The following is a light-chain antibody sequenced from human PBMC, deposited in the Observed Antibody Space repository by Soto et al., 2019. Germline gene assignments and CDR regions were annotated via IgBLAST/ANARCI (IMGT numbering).Light chain of an antibody. V-gene: IGKV1-17*01. J-gene: IGKJ5*01. CDR1: QGIRND. Sequence: DIQMTQSPSSLSASVGDRVTITCRASQGIRNDLAWYQQKPGKAPKRLIYAASSLQSGVPSRFSGSGSGTEFTLTINSLQPEDFATYYCLQHNNYPPITLGQGTRLEIK. CDR2: AAS. CDR3: LQHNNYPPIT.